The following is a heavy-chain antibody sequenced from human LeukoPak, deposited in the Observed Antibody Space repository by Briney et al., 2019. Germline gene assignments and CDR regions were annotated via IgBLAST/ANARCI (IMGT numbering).Heavy chain of an antibody. CDR2: INHSGST. CDR1: GGSFSGYY. V-gene: IGHV4-34*01. D-gene: IGHD6-13*01. J-gene: IGHJ6*02. Sequence: SETLSLTCAGYGGSFSGYYWSWIRQPPGKGLEWIGEINHSGSTNYNPSLKSRVTISVDTSKNQFSLRLSSVTAADTAVYYCARSGVSGGMDVWGQGTTVTVSS. CDR3: ARSGVSGGMDV.